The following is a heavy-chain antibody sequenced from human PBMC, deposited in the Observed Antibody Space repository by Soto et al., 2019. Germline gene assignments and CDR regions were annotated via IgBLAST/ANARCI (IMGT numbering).Heavy chain of an antibody. CDR1: GFTFSSYG. CDR3: ARDRGVRGVSCYMDX. D-gene: IGHD3-10*01. CDR2: IWYDGSNK. J-gene: IGHJ6*03. Sequence: PGGSLRLSCAASGFTFSSYGMHWVRQAPGKGLEWVAVIWYDGSNKYYADSVKGRFTISRDNSKNTLYLQMNSLRAEDTAVYYCARDRGVRGVSCYMDXWGKGTTVTVSS. V-gene: IGHV3-33*01.